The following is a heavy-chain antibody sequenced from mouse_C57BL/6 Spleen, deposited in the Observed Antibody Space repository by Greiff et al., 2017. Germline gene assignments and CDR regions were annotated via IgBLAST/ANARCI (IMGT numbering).Heavy chain of an antibody. J-gene: IGHJ2*01. CDR1: GYTFTSYW. D-gene: IGHD2-5*01. Sequence: QVQLQQPGAELVRPGTSVKLSNKASGYTFTSYWMHWVKQRPGQGLEWIGVIEPSDSYTNYNQKFKGKATLTVDTSSSTAYMQLSSLTSEDSAVYDGAREDRVTWDYWGQGTTLTVSS. CDR3: AREDRVTWDY. CDR2: IEPSDSYT. V-gene: IGHV1-59*01.